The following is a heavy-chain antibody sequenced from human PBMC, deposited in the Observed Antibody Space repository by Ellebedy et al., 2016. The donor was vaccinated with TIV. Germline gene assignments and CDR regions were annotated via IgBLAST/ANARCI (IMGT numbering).Heavy chain of an antibody. D-gene: IGHD2-15*01. V-gene: IGHV4-39*07. J-gene: IGHJ4*02. CDR3: ARVKGVVAAAPLFDY. Sequence: GSLRLSCAASGFTFSSYAMTWVRQAPGKGLEWIGSIYYSGSTYYNPSLKSRVTISVDTSKNQFSLKLSSVTAADTAVYYCARVKGVVAAAPLFDYWGQGTLVTVSS. CDR1: GFTFSSYA. CDR2: IYYSGST.